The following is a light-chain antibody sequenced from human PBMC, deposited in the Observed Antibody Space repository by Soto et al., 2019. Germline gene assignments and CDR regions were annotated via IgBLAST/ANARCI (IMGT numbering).Light chain of an antibody. CDR3: QQYNSYTWT. J-gene: IGKJ1*01. CDR1: QNLNNW. Sequence: DIQMTQSPSTLSASVGDRVTITCRASQNLNNWLAWFQQKPGKAPTLLIYKASGLESGVPSRFSGSGSGTEFTLTISSLQPDDFSTYYCQQYNSYTWTFGQGTKVEI. CDR2: KAS. V-gene: IGKV1-5*03.